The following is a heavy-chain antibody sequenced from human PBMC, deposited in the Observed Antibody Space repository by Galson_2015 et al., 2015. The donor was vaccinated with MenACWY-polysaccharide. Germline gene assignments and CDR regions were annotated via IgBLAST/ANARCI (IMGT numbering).Heavy chain of an antibody. CDR1: RGAIYSYY. J-gene: IGHJ4*02. D-gene: IGHD2-8*02. CDR2: ISTSGSS. Sequence: ETLSLTCTVSRGAIYSYYWSWIRQPAGKGLEWIGRISTSGSSTYNSSLKSRVTMSIDMSNNQISLRLTSATAADTAVYYCARVDCSDGGICYFAYWGQGTLVTVSS. CDR3: ARVDCSDGGICYFAY. V-gene: IGHV4-4*07.